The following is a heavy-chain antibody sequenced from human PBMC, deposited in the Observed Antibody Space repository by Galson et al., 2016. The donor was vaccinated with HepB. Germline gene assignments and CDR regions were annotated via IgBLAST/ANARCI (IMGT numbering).Heavy chain of an antibody. V-gene: IGHV3-15*07. Sequence: SLRLSCAASGFTFSNAWMSWVRQAPGKGLEWVGRIKSKTDGGTTDYAAPVKGRFSTSKDESKNTLYLQMTSLNTEDTAVYYCRYGMDVWGQGTTVTVSS. CDR2: IKSKTDGGTT. CDR1: GFTFSNAW. J-gene: IGHJ6*02. CDR3: RYGMDV.